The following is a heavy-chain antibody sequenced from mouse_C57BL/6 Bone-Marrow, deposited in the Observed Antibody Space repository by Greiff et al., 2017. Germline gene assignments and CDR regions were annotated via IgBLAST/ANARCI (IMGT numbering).Heavy chain of an antibody. CDR2: IDPANGNT. CDR1: GFNFKNTY. CDR3: ARRVYFDY. Sequence: VQLQQSVAELVRPGASVKLSCTASGFNFKNTYMPWVKQRPEQGLEWIGRIDPANGNTKYAPKFQGKATITADTSSNTAYLQLSSLTSEDTDIYYCARRVYFDYWGQGTTLTVSS. J-gene: IGHJ2*01. V-gene: IGHV14-3*01.